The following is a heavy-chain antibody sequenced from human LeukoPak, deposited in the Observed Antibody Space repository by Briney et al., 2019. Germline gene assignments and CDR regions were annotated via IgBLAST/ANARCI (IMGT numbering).Heavy chain of an antibody. J-gene: IGHJ4*02. CDR1: GYTFTSYD. CDR3: ARDGGPAAPLDFDY. V-gene: IGHV1-8*01. CDR2: TNPNSGNT. Sequence: ASVKVSCKASGYTFTSYDINWVPQATGQGLEWMGWTNPNSGNTGYAQKFQGRVTMTRNTSISTAYMELSSLRSEDTAVYYCARDGGPAAPLDFDYWGQGTLVTVSS. D-gene: IGHD2-2*01.